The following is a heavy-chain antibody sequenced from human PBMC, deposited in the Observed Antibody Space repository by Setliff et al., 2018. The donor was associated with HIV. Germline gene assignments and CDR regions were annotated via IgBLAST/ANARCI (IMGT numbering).Heavy chain of an antibody. V-gene: IGHV1-8*02. CDR2: MNPKSGNT. CDR1: GYTFTNSD. Sequence: ASVKVSCKASGYTFTNSDINWVRQAPGQGLEWMGWMNPKSGNTGYAQKFQGRVTMTSNTFIGTAYMELNSLTSDDTAVYYCARGHLDYDYWEDILGNWSDPWGQGTLVTVSS. J-gene: IGHJ5*02. CDR3: ARGHLDYDYWEDILGNWSDP. D-gene: IGHD3-3*01.